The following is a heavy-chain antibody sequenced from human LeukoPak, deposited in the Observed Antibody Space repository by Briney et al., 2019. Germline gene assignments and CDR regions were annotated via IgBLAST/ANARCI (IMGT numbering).Heavy chain of an antibody. CDR3: ARAGGVHNTPLDLDY. CDR1: GGSISSYY. D-gene: IGHD3/OR15-3a*01. CDR2: IYNSGST. V-gene: IGHV4-59*01. Sequence: PSETLSLTCTVSGGSISSYYWSWIRQSPGKGLEWIGYIYNSGSTNYNPSLKSRVTISVDTSKNQFSLKLTSVTAADTAVYYCARAGGVHNTPLDLDYWGQGVLVTVSS. J-gene: IGHJ4*02.